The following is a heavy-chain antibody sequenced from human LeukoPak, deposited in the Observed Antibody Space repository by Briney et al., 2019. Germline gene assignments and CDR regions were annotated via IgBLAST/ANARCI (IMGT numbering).Heavy chain of an antibody. Sequence: GASVKVSCKASGYTFTGYYMHWVRQAPGQGLEWMGWINPNSGGTNYAQKFQGRVTMTRDTSISTAYMELSRLRSDDTAVYYCARGQTNYYYYYMDVWGKGTTVTVSS. CDR1: GYTFTGYY. CDR3: ARGQTNYYYYYMDV. J-gene: IGHJ6*03. V-gene: IGHV1-2*02. CDR2: INPNSGGT.